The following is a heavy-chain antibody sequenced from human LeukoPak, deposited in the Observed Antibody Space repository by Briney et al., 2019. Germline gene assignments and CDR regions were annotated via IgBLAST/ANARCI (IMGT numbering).Heavy chain of an antibody. J-gene: IGHJ4*02. CDR1: GYSFTSYW. CDR2: IYPGDSDT. V-gene: IGHV5-51*01. CDR3: ARQCNYYDSSGYYYAAH. Sequence: EESLKISCKGSGYSFTSYWIGWVRQMPGKGLEWMGIIYPGDSDTRYSPSFQGQVTISADKSISTAYLQWSSLKASDTAMYYCARQCNYYDSSGYYYAAHWGQGTLVTVSS. D-gene: IGHD3-22*01.